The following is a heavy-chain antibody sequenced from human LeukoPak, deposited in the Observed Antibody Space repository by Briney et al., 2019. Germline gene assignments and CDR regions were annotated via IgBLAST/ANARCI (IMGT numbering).Heavy chain of an antibody. CDR2: INPNSGGT. V-gene: IGHV1-2*02. Sequence: ASVKVSCKASGYTFTDYYMHWVRQAPGQGLEWMGWINPNSGGTKYAQKFQGRVTMTRDTSISTAYMELSRLRSDDTAVYYCADEFGLKWLADWGQGTLVTVSS. CDR1: GYTFTDYY. J-gene: IGHJ4*02. D-gene: IGHD6-19*01. CDR3: ADEFGLKWLAD.